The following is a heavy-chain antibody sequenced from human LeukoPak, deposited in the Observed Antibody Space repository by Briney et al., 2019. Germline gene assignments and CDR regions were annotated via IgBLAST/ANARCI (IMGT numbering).Heavy chain of an antibody. D-gene: IGHD5-18*01. CDR2: IYYSGST. J-gene: IGHJ3*02. CDR1: GGSISSGGYY. CDR3: ARGSSWIQSRGGVGFDI. Sequence: SETLSHTCTVSGGSISSGGYYWSWIRQHPGKGLEWIGYIYYSGSTYYNPSLKSRVTISVDTSKNQFSLKLSSVTAADTAVYYCARGSSWIQSRGGVGFDIWGQGTTVTVSS. V-gene: IGHV4-31*03.